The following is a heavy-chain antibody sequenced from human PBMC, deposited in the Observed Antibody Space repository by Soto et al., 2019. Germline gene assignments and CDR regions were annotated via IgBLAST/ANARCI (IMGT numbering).Heavy chain of an antibody. J-gene: IGHJ1*01. CDR2: IYHSGST. D-gene: IGHD2-2*01. Sequence: SETLSLTCAVSGYSISSGYYWGWIRQPPGKGLEWIGTIYHSGSTFHNPSLKSRVTISVDTSKNQFSLKLRSVTAADTAVYYCAVGYCSSTTCSREYFQHWGQGTLVTVSS. V-gene: IGHV4-38-2*01. CDR1: GYSISSGYY. CDR3: AVGYCSSTTCSREYFQH.